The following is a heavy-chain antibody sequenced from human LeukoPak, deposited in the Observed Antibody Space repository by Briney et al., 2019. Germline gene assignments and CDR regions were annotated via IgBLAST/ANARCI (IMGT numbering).Heavy chain of an antibody. CDR3: ARGVYSSSFRVSLNWFDP. Sequence: SETLSLTCVVSGYSISSGYYWGWIRQPPGKGLEWIGSIYHSGSTYYNPSLKSRVTMSVDTSENQFPLKLSSVTAADTAVYYCARGVYSSSFRVSLNWFDPWGQGTLVTVSS. J-gene: IGHJ5*02. V-gene: IGHV4-38-2*01. CDR2: IYHSGST. D-gene: IGHD6-6*01. CDR1: GYSISSGYY.